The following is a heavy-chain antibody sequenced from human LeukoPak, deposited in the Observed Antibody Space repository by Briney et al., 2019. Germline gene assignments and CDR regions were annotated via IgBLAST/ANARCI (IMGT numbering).Heavy chain of an antibody. CDR2: IYYSGST. Sequence: PSETLSLTCTVSGGSISSYYWSWIRQPPGKGLEWIGYIYYSGSTNYNPSLKSRVTISVDTSRNQFSLKLSSVTAADTAVYYCATTSGGSGDDAFDIWGQGTMVTVSS. D-gene: IGHD2-15*01. J-gene: IGHJ3*02. CDR3: ATTSGGSGDDAFDI. CDR1: GGSISSYY. V-gene: IGHV4-59*01.